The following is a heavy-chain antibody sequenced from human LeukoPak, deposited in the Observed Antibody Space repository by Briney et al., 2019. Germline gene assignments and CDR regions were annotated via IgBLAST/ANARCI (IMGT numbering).Heavy chain of an antibody. CDR1: GGSISSGGYY. V-gene: IGHV4-31*03. CDR3: ARSGIAAAVGYYYYGMDV. D-gene: IGHD6-13*01. Sequence: PSETLSLTCTVSGGSISSGGYYWSWIRQHPGKGLEWIGYIYYSGSTYYNPSLKSRVTISVDTSKNQFSLKLSSVTAADTAVYYCARSGIAAAVGYYYYGMDVWGQGTTVTVSS. J-gene: IGHJ6*02. CDR2: IYYSGST.